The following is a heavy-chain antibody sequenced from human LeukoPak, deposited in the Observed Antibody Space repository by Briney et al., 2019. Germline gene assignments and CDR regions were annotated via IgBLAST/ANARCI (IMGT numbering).Heavy chain of an antibody. Sequence: PGGSLRLSCVAFGFTFSTYGMHWVRQTPGKGLEWMSFIQYDGSIRLYGDSVRGRFTISRDNYRNTLYLQMNSLRPDDTAIYYCAKDVVGQQWPENYWGQGTLVTVSS. D-gene: IGHD6-19*01. V-gene: IGHV3-30*02. CDR3: AKDVVGQQWPENY. CDR2: IQYDGSIR. J-gene: IGHJ4*02. CDR1: GFTFSTYG.